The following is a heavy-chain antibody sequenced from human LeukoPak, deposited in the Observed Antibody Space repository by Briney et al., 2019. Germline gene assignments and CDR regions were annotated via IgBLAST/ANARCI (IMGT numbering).Heavy chain of an antibody. CDR3: ARVTYYYDSSGYYYFDY. D-gene: IGHD3-22*01. V-gene: IGHV3-53*01. CDR2: IYSGGSK. J-gene: IGHJ4*02. CDR1: GFTVSSNY. Sequence: GGSLRLSCAASGFTVSSNYTSWVRPAPGKGLGWVSVIYSGGSKYYAASVKGRFTISKDNSKNTLYLQMNSLRAEDTAVYYCARVTYYYDSSGYYYFDYWGQGTLVTVSS.